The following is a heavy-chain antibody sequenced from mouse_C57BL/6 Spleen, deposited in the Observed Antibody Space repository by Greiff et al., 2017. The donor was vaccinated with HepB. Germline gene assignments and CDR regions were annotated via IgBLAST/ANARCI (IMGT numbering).Heavy chain of an antibody. CDR1: GYTFTDYY. J-gene: IGHJ3*01. Sequence: EVQLQQSGPELVKPGASVKISCKASGYTFTDYYMNWVKQSHGKSLEWIGDINPNNGGTSYNQKFKGKATLTVDKSSSTAYMELRSLTSEDSAVYYCAGGNYRWTWFAYWGQVTLVTVSA. D-gene: IGHD2-1*01. V-gene: IGHV1-26*01. CDR3: AGGNYRWTWFAY. CDR2: INPNNGGT.